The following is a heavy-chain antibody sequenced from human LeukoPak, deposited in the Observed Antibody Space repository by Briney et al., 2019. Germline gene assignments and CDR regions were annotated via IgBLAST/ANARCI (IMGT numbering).Heavy chain of an antibody. CDR2: ISYDGSNE. CDR3: AREYSSSWRRFDY. V-gene: IGHV3-30*04. Sequence: PGGSLRLSCAASGFTFSSYAMHWVRQAPGMGLEWVAVISYDGSNEYYADSVKGRFTISRDNSKNTLYLQMNSLRAEDTAVYNCAREYSSSWRRFDYWGQGTLVTVSS. CDR1: GFTFSSYA. J-gene: IGHJ4*02. D-gene: IGHD6-13*01.